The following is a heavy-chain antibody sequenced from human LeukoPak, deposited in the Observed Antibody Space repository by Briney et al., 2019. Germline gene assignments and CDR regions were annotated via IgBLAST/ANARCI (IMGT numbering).Heavy chain of an antibody. CDR2: IYYSGST. Sequence: PSETLSLTCTVSGGSISSYYWSWIRQPPGKGLEWIGYIYYSGSTNYNPSLKSRVTISVDTSKNQFSLKLSSVTAADTAVYYCAGGGVVNFDYWGQGTLVTVSS. CDR1: GGSISSYY. J-gene: IGHJ4*02. CDR3: AGGGVVNFDY. D-gene: IGHD2-15*01. V-gene: IGHV4-59*01.